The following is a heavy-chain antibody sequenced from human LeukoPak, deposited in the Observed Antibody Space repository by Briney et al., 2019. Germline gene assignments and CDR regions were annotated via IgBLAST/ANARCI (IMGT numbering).Heavy chain of an antibody. CDR1: IYTFTSYY. Sequence: ASVKVSCKASIYTFTSYYMHWVRQAPGQGLEWMGIINPSGGSTSYAQKFQGRVTMTRDTSTSTVYMELSSLRSEDTAVYYCASTVYGETDAFDRWGQGTMVTVSS. CDR3: ASTVYGETDAFDR. CDR2: INPSGGST. V-gene: IGHV1-46*01. J-gene: IGHJ3*02. D-gene: IGHD4-17*01.